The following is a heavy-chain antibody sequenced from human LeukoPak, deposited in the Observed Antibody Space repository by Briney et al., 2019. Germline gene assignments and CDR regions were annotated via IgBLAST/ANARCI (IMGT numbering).Heavy chain of an antibody. D-gene: IGHD6-6*01. CDR1: GFDFSSYG. J-gene: IGHJ4*02. CDR2: FSASSTST. Sequence: GGSLRLSCAASGFDFSSYGMSWVRQSPGKGLEWVSTFSASSTSTYYADSVKGRFTISRDNSKNTLYLQMNSLRAEDTAVYYCAREAASSSPYFDYWGQGTLVTVSS. V-gene: IGHV3-23*01. CDR3: AREAASSSPYFDY.